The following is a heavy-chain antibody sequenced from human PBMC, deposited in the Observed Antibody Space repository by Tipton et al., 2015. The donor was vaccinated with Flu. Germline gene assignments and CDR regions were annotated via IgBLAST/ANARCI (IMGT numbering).Heavy chain of an antibody. V-gene: IGHV3-74*03. J-gene: IGHJ4*02. CDR3: ASGSPIYKNSHFQY. CDR2: VNTEGTSA. CDR1: GFNFNDYF. D-gene: IGHD1-1*01. Sequence: SLRLSCATSGFNFNDYFMHWVRQVPGKGLLWVSRVNTEGTSATYADSVKGRFTISRDNARKTVYLQMNDLRAEDTALYYCASGSPIYKNSHFQYWGRGTLVTVSS.